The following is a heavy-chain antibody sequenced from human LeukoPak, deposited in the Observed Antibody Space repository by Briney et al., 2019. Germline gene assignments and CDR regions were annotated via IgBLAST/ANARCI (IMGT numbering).Heavy chain of an antibody. J-gene: IGHJ4*02. CDR2: IYPGDSDT. CDR3: ARHASHYDSSGYPFDY. V-gene: IGHV5-51*01. D-gene: IGHD3-22*01. CDR1: GYSFTSYW. Sequence: GESLKISCKGSGYSFTSYWIGWVRQMPGKGLEWMVIIYPGDSDTRYSPSFQGHVTISADKSISTAYLQWSSLKASDTAMYYCARHASHYDSSGYPFDYWGQGTLVTVSS.